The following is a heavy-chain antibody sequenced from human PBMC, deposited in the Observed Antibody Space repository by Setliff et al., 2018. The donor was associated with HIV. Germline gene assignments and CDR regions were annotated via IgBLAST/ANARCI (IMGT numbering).Heavy chain of an antibody. V-gene: IGHV4-61*02. CDR2: IYTSGST. Sequence: PSETLSLTCTVSGGSISSSDYYWSWIRQPAGKGLEWIGRIYTSGSTNYNPSLKSRVTISIDTSKNQFSLKLSSVTAADTAVYYCARDGNNYYDSSGYSNWFDPWGQGTLVTV. CDR1: GGSISSSDYY. J-gene: IGHJ5*02. CDR3: ARDGNNYYDSSGYSNWFDP. D-gene: IGHD3-22*01.